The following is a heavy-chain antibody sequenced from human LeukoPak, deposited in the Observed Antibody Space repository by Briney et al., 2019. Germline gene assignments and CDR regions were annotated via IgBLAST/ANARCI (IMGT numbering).Heavy chain of an antibody. CDR1: GFPFSSYS. CDR3: AAISYLAFDI. J-gene: IGHJ3*02. Sequence: PGGSLRLSCAASGFPFSSYSMNWVSQAPGKGLEWVSSISSSSSYIYYADSVKGRFTISRDNAKNSLYLQMNSLRAEDTAVYYCAAISYLAFDIWGQGTVVTVSS. D-gene: IGHD2/OR15-2a*01. CDR2: ISSSSSYI. V-gene: IGHV3-21*04.